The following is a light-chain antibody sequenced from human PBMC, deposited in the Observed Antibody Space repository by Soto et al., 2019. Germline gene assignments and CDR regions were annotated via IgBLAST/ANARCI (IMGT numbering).Light chain of an antibody. CDR2: EVS. Sequence: QSALTQPASVSGSPGRSITISCTGTSSDVGGYNYVSWYQQHPGKAPKLMIYEVSHRPSGVSNRFSGSKSGNTASLTISGLQAEDEADYYCSSYTTTSTLYVFGTGTKLTVL. V-gene: IGLV2-14*01. J-gene: IGLJ1*01. CDR3: SSYTTTSTLYV. CDR1: SSDVGGYNY.